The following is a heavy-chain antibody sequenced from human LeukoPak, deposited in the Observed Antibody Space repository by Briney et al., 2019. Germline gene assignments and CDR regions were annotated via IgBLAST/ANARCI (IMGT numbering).Heavy chain of an antibody. V-gene: IGHV1-2*02. J-gene: IGHJ3*02. D-gene: IGHD2-15*01. Sequence: ASVRVSCKAFGYTFSDYYLHWVRQAPGQGLEWMGWINPNSGGTNFPQKFQGRVTMTRDTSISTAYMELSRLRSDDTAVYYCAREGFVVLPFDIGGKGTRVT. CDR2: INPNSGGT. CDR3: AREGFVVLPFDI. CDR1: GYTFSDYY.